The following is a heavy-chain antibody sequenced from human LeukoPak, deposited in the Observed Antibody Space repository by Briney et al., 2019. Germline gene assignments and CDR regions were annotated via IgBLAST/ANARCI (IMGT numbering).Heavy chain of an antibody. Sequence: ASVKVSCKASGYIFTSYYIHWVRQAPGQGLEWVGIINPSGGNTNYAQKFQGGVTMTRDMSTSTVYMELSSLTSEDTAVYSCARALPHRRLMDTTMNQHWFDPWGQGTLVTVSS. CDR1: GYIFTSYY. D-gene: IGHD5-18*01. CDR2: INPSGGNT. CDR3: ARALPHRRLMDTTMNQHWFDP. V-gene: IGHV1-46*01. J-gene: IGHJ5*02.